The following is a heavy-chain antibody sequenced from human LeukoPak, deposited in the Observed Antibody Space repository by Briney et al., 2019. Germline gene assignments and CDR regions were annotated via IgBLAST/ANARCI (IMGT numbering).Heavy chain of an antibody. CDR3: ASQAPDGSPR. CDR2: IYYSGST. CDR1: GGSISSGGYY. Sequence: SETLSLTCTVSGGSISSGGYYWSWIRQHPGKGLEWIGSIYYSGSTYYNPSLKSRLTISVDTSKNQFSLKLTSVTAADTAVYYCASQAPDGSPRWGQGTLVTVSS. J-gene: IGHJ4*02. D-gene: IGHD5-24*01. V-gene: IGHV4-31*03.